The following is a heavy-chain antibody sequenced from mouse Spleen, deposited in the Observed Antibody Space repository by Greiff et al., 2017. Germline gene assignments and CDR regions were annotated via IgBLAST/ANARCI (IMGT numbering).Heavy chain of an antibody. J-gene: IGHJ2*01. D-gene: IGHD2-12*01. CDR3: ARRDIYYSYDGDYFDY. CDR1: GLTFSSYT. Sequence: EVKLVESGGGLVKPGGSLKLSCAASGLTFSSYTMSWVRQTPAKRLEWVATISSSGGNTYYPDSVKGRFTISRDNARNTLYLQMSSLRSEDTAMYYCARRDIYYSYDGDYFDYWGQGTTLTVSS. CDR2: ISSSGGNT. V-gene: IGHV5-9*04.